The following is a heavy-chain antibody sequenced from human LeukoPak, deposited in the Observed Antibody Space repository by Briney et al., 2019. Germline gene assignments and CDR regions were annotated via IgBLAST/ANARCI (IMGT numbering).Heavy chain of an antibody. CDR3: ARAFSQYYDILTGYHSFDY. CDR1: GGTFSSYA. Sequence: SVKVSCKASGGTFSSYAISWVRQAPGQGLDWMGGIIPIFGTANYAQKFQGRVTITADESTSTAYMELSSLRSEDTAVYYCARAFSQYYDILTGYHSFDYWGQGTLVTVSS. D-gene: IGHD3-9*01. CDR2: IIPIFGTA. V-gene: IGHV1-69*01. J-gene: IGHJ4*02.